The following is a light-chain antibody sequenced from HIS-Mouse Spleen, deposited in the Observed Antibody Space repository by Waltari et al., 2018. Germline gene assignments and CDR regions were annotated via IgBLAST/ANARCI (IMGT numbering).Light chain of an antibody. Sequence: QSALTQPPSASGSPGQSVTISCTGTSSDVGGYNYVPWYLQHPGKAPKLMIYEVSKRPSGVPVRFSGSKAGNTASLTVSGLQAEDEADYYCSSYAGSNNLVFGGGTKLTVL. J-gene: IGLJ2*01. CDR1: SSDVGGYNY. CDR2: EVS. V-gene: IGLV2-8*01. CDR3: SSYAGSNNLV.